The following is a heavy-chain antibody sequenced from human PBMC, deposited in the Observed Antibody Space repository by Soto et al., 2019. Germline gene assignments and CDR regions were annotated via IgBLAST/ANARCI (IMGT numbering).Heavy chain of an antibody. CDR1: GGSFSGYY. CDR3: ARRRFDYGDYYAFGN. D-gene: IGHD4-17*01. V-gene: IGHV4-34*01. CDR2: INHSGST. J-gene: IGHJ3*02. Sequence: ASETLSLTCAVYGGSFSGYYWSWIRQPPGKGLEWIGEINHSGSTNYNPSLKSRVTISVDTSKNQFSLKLSSVTAADTAVYYCARRRFDYGDYYAFGNWGTGKMVT.